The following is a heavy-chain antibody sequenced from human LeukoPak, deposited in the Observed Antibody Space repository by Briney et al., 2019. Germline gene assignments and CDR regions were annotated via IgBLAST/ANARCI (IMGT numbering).Heavy chain of an antibody. CDR2: INHFGTT. CDR1: GGSLNDHY. CDR3: ARGFNYMDV. V-gene: IGHV4-34*01. Sequence: SETLSLTCAVFGGSLNDHYWIWILQPPGQGLEWIGEINHFGTTKYNPSLKSRVTISIDASKKQFSLKLNSVTAADTALYYCARGFNYMDVWGKGTTVTV. J-gene: IGHJ6*03.